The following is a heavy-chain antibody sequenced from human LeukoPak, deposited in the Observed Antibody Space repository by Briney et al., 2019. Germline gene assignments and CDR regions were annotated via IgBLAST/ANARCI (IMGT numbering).Heavy chain of an antibody. J-gene: IGHJ4*02. Sequence: GGSLRLSCAASGSAFSTYGMNWVRQAPGKGLEWVSYITSRSTIYYADSVKGRFTISRDNVKNSLYLEMNSLRDDDTAVYYCARRVSGSYLDYWGQGILVTVSS. D-gene: IGHD3-10*01. CDR1: GSAFSTYG. CDR3: ARRVSGSYLDY. V-gene: IGHV3-48*02. CDR2: ITSRSTI.